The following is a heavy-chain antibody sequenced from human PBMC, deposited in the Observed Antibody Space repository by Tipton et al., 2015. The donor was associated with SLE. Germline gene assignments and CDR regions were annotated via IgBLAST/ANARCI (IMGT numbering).Heavy chain of an antibody. CDR3: ARDTGIEKDFDL. V-gene: IGHV3-23*03. CDR1: GFPFSSYA. D-gene: IGHD6-13*01. Sequence: SLRLSCAASGFPFSSYALSWVRQAPGKGLEWVSAVYTAGSTYYADSVKGRFTISRANFKKTLYLQMNSLRVEDTGVYFCARDTGIEKDFDLWGRGTQVTVSS. CDR2: VYTAGST. J-gene: IGHJ2*01.